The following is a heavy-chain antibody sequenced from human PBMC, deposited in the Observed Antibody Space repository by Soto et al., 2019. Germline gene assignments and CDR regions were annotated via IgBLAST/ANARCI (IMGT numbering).Heavy chain of an antibody. V-gene: IGHV3-23*01. J-gene: IGHJ4*02. D-gene: IGHD5-18*01. CDR2: ISGSGGST. CDR1: GFTFSSYA. Sequence: LSLTCAASGFTFSSYAMSWVRQAPGKGLEWVSAISGSGGSTYYADSVKGRFTISRDNSKNTLYLQMNSLRAEDTAVYYCAKATGGYSYGYGDFDYWGQGTLVTVSS. CDR3: AKATGGYSYGYGDFDY.